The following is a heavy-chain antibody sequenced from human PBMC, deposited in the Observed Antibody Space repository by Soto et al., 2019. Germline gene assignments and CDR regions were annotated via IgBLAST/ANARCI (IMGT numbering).Heavy chain of an antibody. V-gene: IGHV3-21*01. J-gene: IGHJ1*01. D-gene: IGHD3-16*01. Sequence: GGSLRLSCAASGFTFSSYSMNWVHQAPGKGLEWVSSISSSSYIYYADSVKGRFTISRDNAKNSLYLQMNSLRAEDTAVYYCAKDLYGIPFQHWAQGTLVTVSS. CDR2: ISSSSYI. CDR3: AKDLYGIPFQH. CDR1: GFTFSSYS.